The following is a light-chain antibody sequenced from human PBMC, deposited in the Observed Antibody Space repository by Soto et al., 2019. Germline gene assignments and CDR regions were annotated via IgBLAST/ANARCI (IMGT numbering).Light chain of an antibody. J-gene: IGLJ3*02. Sequence: QSVLTQPPSASGSPGQSVTISCTGTSSDVGGHNYVSWYQQRPGKAPKLIIYEVTQRPSGVSDRFSGSKSGNTATLTVSGLQAEDEADYHCSSYAGSFTWVFGGGTKLTVL. CDR3: SSYAGSFTWV. CDR1: SSDVGGHNY. CDR2: EVT. V-gene: IGLV2-8*01.